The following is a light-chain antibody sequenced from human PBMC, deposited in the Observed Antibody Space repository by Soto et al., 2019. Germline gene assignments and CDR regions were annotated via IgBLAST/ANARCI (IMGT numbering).Light chain of an antibody. CDR1: QSIRSY. V-gene: IGKV1-39*01. Sequence: DFQMTQAPSSLSTSVGARVTITCRAGQSIRSYLNWYQLKPGKAPKLLIYAASTLQTGVPSRFTGSGSGTDFTLTIISLQPEDYATYFCQQSYSMPYAFGPGTKVDIK. CDR3: QQSYSMPYA. CDR2: AAS. J-gene: IGKJ2*01.